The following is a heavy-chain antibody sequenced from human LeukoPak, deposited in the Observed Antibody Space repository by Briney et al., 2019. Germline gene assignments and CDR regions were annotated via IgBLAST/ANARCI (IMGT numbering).Heavy chain of an antibody. J-gene: IGHJ4*02. V-gene: IGHV3-30*04. D-gene: IGHD3-3*01. Sequence: GGSLRLSCVASGLAFSSYSMHWVRQAPGKGLEWVGGISYDGSDEYYTASVKARFTISRDNSKHTVSLQMNSPRPDDTAVYYCARDFTPEWFDIHWGQGTMVTVS. CDR2: ISYDGSDE. CDR1: GLAFSSYS. CDR3: ARDFTPEWFDIH.